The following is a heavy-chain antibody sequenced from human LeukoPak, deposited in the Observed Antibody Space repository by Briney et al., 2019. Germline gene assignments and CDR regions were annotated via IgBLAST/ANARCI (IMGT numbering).Heavy chain of an antibody. V-gene: IGHV1-46*01. CDR2: INPSSGST. CDR1: GYSLTTYY. Sequence: SVKVSCKASGYSLTTYYIHWVRQAPGQGLEWIGIINPSSGSTSYAQKFQGRVTTTRDTSTSTVYMELSSLRSEDTAVYYCASRASCSGGSCYMFDYWGQGTLVTVSS. J-gene: IGHJ4*02. CDR3: ASRASCSGGSCYMFDY. D-gene: IGHD2-15*01.